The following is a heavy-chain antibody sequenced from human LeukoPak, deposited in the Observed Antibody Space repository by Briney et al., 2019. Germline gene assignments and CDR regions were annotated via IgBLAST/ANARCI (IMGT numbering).Heavy chain of an antibody. D-gene: IGHD6-13*01. CDR2: IRYDGSNK. V-gene: IGHV3-30*02. Sequence: GGSLRLSCAASGFTFSSYGMHWVRQAPGKGLEWVAFIRYDGSNKYYADSVKGRLTISRDNSKNTLYLQMNSLRAEDTAVYYCARSSYSSSWYTQSFLSDYYMDVWGKGTTVTVSS. CDR1: GFTFSSYG. J-gene: IGHJ6*03. CDR3: ARSSYSSSWYTQSFLSDYYMDV.